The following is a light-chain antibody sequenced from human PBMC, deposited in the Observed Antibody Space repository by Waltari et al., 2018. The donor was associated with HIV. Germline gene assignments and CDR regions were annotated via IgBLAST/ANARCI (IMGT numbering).Light chain of an antibody. CDR1: QSVLYSSNNKNY. Sequence: DIVMTQSPDSLAVSLGERSTINCKPSQSVLYSSNNKNYLAWYQQKPGQPPKLLIYWASTRESGVPDRFSGSGSGTDFTLTISSLQAEDVAVYYCQQYYSTRDTFGQGTKLEIK. V-gene: IGKV4-1*01. CDR3: QQYYSTRDT. J-gene: IGKJ2*01. CDR2: WAS.